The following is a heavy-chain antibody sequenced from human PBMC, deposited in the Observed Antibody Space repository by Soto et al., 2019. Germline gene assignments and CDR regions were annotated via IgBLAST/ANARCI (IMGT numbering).Heavy chain of an antibody. Sequence: GGSLRLSCTASGFTFTNFAMSWVRQAPGKGLEWLSGISGSCSSKYYADSVKGRFTISRVNSKNTLYLQMNSLRAEDSAVYQCARQETRYGWGYYYLDLWGRGTPVTVSS. CDR3: ARQETRYGWGYYYLDL. D-gene: IGHD3-10*01. J-gene: IGHJ2*01. V-gene: IGHV3-23*01. CDR1: GFTFTNFA. CDR2: ISGSCSSK.